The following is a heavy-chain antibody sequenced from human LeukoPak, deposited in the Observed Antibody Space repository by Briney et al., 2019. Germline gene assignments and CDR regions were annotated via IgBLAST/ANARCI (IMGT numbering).Heavy chain of an antibody. D-gene: IGHD6-19*01. CDR2: IYYSGST. J-gene: IGHJ5*02. Sequence: SETLSLTCTVSGGSISSSSYYWGWIRQPPGKGLEWIGSIYYSGSTYYNPSLKSRVTMSVDTSKNQFSLKLSSVTAADTAVYYCARESGWNHWFDPWGQGTLVTVSS. CDR1: GGSISSSSYY. CDR3: ARESGWNHWFDP. V-gene: IGHV4-39*07.